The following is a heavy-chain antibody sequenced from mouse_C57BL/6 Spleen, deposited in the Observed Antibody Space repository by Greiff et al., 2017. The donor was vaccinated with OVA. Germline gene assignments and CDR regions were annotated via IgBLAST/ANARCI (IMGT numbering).Heavy chain of an antibody. Sequence: QVQLQQPGAELVKPGASVKLSCKASGYTFTSYWMHWVKQRPGQGLEWIGMIHPNSGSTNYNEKFKSKATLTVDKSSSTAYMQLSSLTSEDSAVYYCARATYYYGSRQGYFDYWGQGTTLTVSS. V-gene: IGHV1-64*01. CDR3: ARATYYYGSRQGYFDY. D-gene: IGHD1-1*01. J-gene: IGHJ2*01. CDR2: IHPNSGST. CDR1: GYTFTSYW.